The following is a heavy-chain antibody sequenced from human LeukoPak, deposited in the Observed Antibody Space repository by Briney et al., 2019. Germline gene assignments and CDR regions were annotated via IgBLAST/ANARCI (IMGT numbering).Heavy chain of an antibody. CDR2: ISSSSSYI. Sequence: GGSLRLSCAASGFTFSSYSMNWVRQAPGKGLEWVSSISSSSSYIYYADSVKGRFTISRDNAKNSLYLQMNSLRAEDTAVYYCASTTPVAAIDGLRDYWGQGTLVTVS. V-gene: IGHV3-21*01. J-gene: IGHJ4*02. CDR1: GFTFSSYS. D-gene: IGHD6-19*01. CDR3: ASTTPVAAIDGLRDY.